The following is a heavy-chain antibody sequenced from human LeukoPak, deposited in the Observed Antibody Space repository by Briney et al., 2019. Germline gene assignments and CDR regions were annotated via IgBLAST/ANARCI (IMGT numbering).Heavy chain of an antibody. CDR3: ARDRFPHTHDFWSGAFDY. CDR2: IKQDGSEK. D-gene: IGHD3-3*01. J-gene: IGHJ4*02. Sequence: GGSLRLSCAASGFTFSSHWMSWVRQTPGKGLEWVANIKQDGSEKYYVDSVKGRFTISRDNAKNSLYLQMNSLRVEDTAVYYCARDRFPHTHDFWSGAFDYWGQGTLVTVSS. V-gene: IGHV3-7*01. CDR1: GFTFSSHW.